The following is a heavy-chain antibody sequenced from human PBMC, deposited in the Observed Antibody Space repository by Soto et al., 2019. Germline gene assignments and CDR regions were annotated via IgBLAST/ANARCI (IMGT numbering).Heavy chain of an antibody. CDR1: GGSFSGYY. CDR3: AREGSNYVDY. J-gene: IGHJ4*02. D-gene: IGHD2-2*01. Sequence: SETLSLTCAVYGGSFSGYYWSWIRQPPGKGLEWIGEINHSGSTNYNPSLKSRVTISVDTSKNQFSLKLSSVTAADTAVYYCAREGSNYVDYWGQGTLVTVSS. V-gene: IGHV4-34*01. CDR2: INHSGST.